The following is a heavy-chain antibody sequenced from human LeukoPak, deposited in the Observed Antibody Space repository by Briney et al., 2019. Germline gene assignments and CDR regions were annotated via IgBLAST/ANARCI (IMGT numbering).Heavy chain of an antibody. Sequence: GGSLRLSCAASGFTFSSYAMSWVRQAPGKGLEWVSAISGSGGSTYNADSVKGRFTISRDNSKNTLYLQMNSLRAEDTAVYYCAKAIVGATISYFDYWGQGTLVTVSS. V-gene: IGHV3-23*01. J-gene: IGHJ4*02. D-gene: IGHD1-26*01. CDR3: AKAIVGATISYFDY. CDR2: ISGSGGST. CDR1: GFTFSSYA.